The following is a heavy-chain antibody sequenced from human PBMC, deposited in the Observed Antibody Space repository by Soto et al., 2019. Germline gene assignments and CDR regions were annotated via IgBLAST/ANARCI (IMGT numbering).Heavy chain of an antibody. J-gene: IGHJ6*02. D-gene: IGHD3-3*01. Sequence: QVQLQESGPGLVKPSQTLSLTCTVSGGSISSGDYYWSWIRQPPGKGLEWIGYIYYSGSTYYNPSLKCRVTISVDTSKNQFSLKLSSVPAADTAVYYCARDQAPNYDFWSGRNYYYGMDVWGQGTTVTVSS. CDR1: GGSISSGDYY. V-gene: IGHV4-30-4*01. CDR3: ARDQAPNYDFWSGRNYYYGMDV. CDR2: IYYSGST.